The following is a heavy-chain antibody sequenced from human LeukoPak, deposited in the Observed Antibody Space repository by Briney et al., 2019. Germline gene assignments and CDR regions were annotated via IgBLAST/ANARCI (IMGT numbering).Heavy chain of an antibody. CDR1: GGSISSSSYY. V-gene: IGHV4-39*01. CDR2: IYYSGST. CDR3: ARQDDFWSGYYPYYMDV. Sequence: SETLSLTCTVSGGSISSSSYYWGWIRQPPGKGLEWIGSIYYSGSTYYNPSLKSRVTISVDTSKNQFSLKLSSVTAADTAVYYCARQDDFWSGYYPYYMDVWGKGTTVTVSS. J-gene: IGHJ6*03. D-gene: IGHD3-3*01.